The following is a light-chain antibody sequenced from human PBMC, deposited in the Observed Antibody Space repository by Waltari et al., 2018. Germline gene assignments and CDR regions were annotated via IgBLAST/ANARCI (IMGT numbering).Light chain of an antibody. CDR1: SSYVGAYDY. Sequence: QSALTQPASVSGSPGQSITISCTGTSSYVGAYDYFPWYQQYPGKAPQLVIHDVSSRPSGTSDRFSGSKSGNTASLIISGLQADDEADYYCSSYTASRHYVFGTGTKVTVL. J-gene: IGLJ1*01. V-gene: IGLV2-14*03. CDR2: DVS. CDR3: SSYTASRHYV.